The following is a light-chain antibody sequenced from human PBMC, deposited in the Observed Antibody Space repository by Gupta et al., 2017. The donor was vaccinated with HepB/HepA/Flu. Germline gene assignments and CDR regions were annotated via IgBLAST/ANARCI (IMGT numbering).Light chain of an antibody. V-gene: IGLV2-23*02. Sequence: QSVLTQPASVSGSPGQSISISCTGTSSDVGSYNLVSWYQEHPGKAPKLIIYEVFKRPAGVSNRFSGSKSGNTASLTISGLQAEDEADYYCCSYAGSSAWVFGGGTELTVL. CDR2: EVF. J-gene: IGLJ3*02. CDR3: CSYAGSSAWV. CDR1: SSDVGSYNL.